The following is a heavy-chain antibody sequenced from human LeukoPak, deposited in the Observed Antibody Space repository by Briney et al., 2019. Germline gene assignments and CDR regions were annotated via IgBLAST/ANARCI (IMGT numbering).Heavy chain of an antibody. D-gene: IGHD2-2*02. CDR1: GFTFSSYS. V-gene: IGHV3-48*01. CDR3: ASAHCSSTTCYTPTRIDY. J-gene: IGHJ4*02. Sequence: PGGSLRLSCAASGFTFSSYSMNWVRQAPGKGLEWVSYISSSSSTIYYADSVKGRFTISRDNAKNSLYLQMNSLRAEDTAVYYCASAHCSSTTCYTPTRIDYWGQGTLVTVSS. CDR2: ISSSSSTI.